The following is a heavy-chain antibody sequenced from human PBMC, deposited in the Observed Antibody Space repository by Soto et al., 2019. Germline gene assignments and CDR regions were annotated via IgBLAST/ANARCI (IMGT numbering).Heavy chain of an antibody. CDR3: ARANSSGWSHYYYYGMDV. D-gene: IGHD6-19*01. CDR2: IIPIVETP. CDR1: GGTFNSYD. Sequence: GASVKVSCKASGGTFNSYDINWVRQAPGQGLEWMGGIIPIVETPKYAQKFQGRVTITADESTNTVYMELSSLRSEDTAVYYCARANSSGWSHYYYYGMDVWGQGTTVTVSS. J-gene: IGHJ6*02. V-gene: IGHV1-69*13.